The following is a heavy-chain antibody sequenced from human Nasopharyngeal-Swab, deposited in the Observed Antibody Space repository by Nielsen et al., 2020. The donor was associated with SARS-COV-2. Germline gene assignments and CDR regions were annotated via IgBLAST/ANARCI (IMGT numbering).Heavy chain of an antibody. D-gene: IGHD2-15*01. CDR1: GFTFSNYW. V-gene: IGHV3-74*01. J-gene: IGHJ6*03. CDR3: TRDGGYYYMDV. CDR2: INSDGSST. Sequence: CAASGFTFSNYWMHWVRQAPGKGLVWVSRINSDGSSTSYADSVKGRFTISRDNAKNTLYLQMNSLRAEDTAVYYCTRDGGYYYMDVWGKGTTVTVSS.